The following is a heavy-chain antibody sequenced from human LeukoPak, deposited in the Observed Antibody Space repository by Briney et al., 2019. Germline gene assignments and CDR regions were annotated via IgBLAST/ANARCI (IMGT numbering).Heavy chain of an antibody. CDR1: GFTFGDYA. V-gene: IGHV3-49*03. J-gene: IGHJ3*02. D-gene: IGHD3-16*02. CDR3: TRHGMITFGGVIVPGAFDI. CDR2: IRSKAYGGTT. Sequence: GGSLRLSCTGSGFTFGDYAMSWFRQAPGKGLEWVGFIRSKAYGGTTEYAASVKGRFTISRDDSKSIAYLQMNSLKTEDTAVYYCTRHGMITFGGVIVPGAFDIWGQGTMVTVSS.